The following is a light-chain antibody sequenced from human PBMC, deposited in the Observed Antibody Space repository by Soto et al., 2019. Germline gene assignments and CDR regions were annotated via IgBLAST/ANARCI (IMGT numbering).Light chain of an antibody. J-gene: IGKJ1*01. CDR1: QTISSW. Sequence: DIQITQSPSTPSASVGGRVTIPCRASQTISSWVAWYQQKPGKAPRLLIYKTSSLESGVPSRFSGSGSGTEFILTISSLQPEDSANYYCLQHHSFPSTFGQGTKV. CDR3: LQHHSFPST. V-gene: IGKV1-5*03. CDR2: KTS.